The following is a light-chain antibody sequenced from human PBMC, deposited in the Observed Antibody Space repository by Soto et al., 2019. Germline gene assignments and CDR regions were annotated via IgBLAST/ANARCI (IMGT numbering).Light chain of an antibody. CDR3: QQRRSWPLS. V-gene: IGKV3-11*01. CDR2: DAS. CDR1: QRARSY. Sequence: EIVLTQSPATLSLSPGERATLSCRASQRARSYLAWYQQKPGQAPRLLIYDASNRATGIPARFSGSGSGPDFTLTLSSLETEDFAVYYCQQRRSWPLSFGGGTKVEIK. J-gene: IGKJ4*01.